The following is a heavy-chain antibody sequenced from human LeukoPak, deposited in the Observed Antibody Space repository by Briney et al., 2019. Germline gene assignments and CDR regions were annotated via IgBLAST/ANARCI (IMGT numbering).Heavy chain of an antibody. CDR3: ARFYYDFWSSENYYYHYMDV. D-gene: IGHD3-3*01. CDR1: GYTFTNYA. Sequence: VASVKVSCKASGYTFTNYAIAWVRQAPGQGLEWMGWISASNGNTNYPQKLQGRVTMTTDTSTTTAYMELRSLRSDDTAVYYCARFYYDFWSSENYYYHYMDVWGKGTTVTVSS. V-gene: IGHV1-18*01. CDR2: ISASNGNT. J-gene: IGHJ6*03.